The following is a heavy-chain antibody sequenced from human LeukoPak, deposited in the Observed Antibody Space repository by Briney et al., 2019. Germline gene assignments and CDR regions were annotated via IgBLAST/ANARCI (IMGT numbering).Heavy chain of an antibody. CDR1: VFTFSSYG. V-gene: IGHV3-30*02. Sequence: GGSLSLSCAASVFTFSSYGMHWVRQAPGKGLEWVAFIRYDGSNKYYADSVKGRFTISRDNSKNTLYLQMNSLRAEDTAVYYCAKDKMWQQPGYPYYFDYWGQGTLVTVSS. CDR3: AKDKMWQQPGYPYYFDY. J-gene: IGHJ4*02. D-gene: IGHD6-13*01. CDR2: IRYDGSNK.